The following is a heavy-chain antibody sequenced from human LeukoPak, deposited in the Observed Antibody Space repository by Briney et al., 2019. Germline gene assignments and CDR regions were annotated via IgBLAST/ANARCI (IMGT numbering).Heavy chain of an antibody. CDR2: INHSGST. Sequence: SSETLSLTCAVYGGSFSGYYWSWIRQPPGKGLEWIGEINHSGSTNYNPSLKSRVTISVDTSKNQFSLKLSSVTAADTAVYYCARLKRNGYYDSSGYYYFDYWGQGTLVTVSS. V-gene: IGHV4-34*01. CDR1: GGSFSGYY. J-gene: IGHJ4*02. D-gene: IGHD3-22*01. CDR3: ARLKRNGYYDSSGYYYFDY.